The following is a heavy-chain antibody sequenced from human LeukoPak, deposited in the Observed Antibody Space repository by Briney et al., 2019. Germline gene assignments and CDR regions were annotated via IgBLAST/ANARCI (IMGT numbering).Heavy chain of an antibody. V-gene: IGHV4-39*07. J-gene: IGHJ6*03. D-gene: IGHD3-22*01. Sequence: SETLSLTCTVSGGSISTSNYYWGWIRQPPGKGLEWIGNIFYSGSTYYSPSVKSRVTISLDTSRNQFSLKLNSVTAADTAVYYCTRGSIAYYYMDVWGKGTTVTISS. CDR3: TRGSIAYYYMDV. CDR1: GGSISTSNYY. CDR2: IFYSGST.